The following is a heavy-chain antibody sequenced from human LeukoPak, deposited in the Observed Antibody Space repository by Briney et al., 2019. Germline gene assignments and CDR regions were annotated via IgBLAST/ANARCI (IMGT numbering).Heavy chain of an antibody. CDR3: ARHSRSAYTGYENAFDI. CDR2: IYNSANT. J-gene: IGHJ3*02. V-gene: IGHV4-39*01. CDR1: GDSISSSSYC. Sequence: SETLSLTCTVSGDSISSSSYCWDWIRQPPGKGLEWIGNIYNSANTHYNPSLKTRITMSVDTSKNQFSLKLNSVAAADTGIYYCARHSRSAYTGYENAFDIWGQGTMVTVSS. D-gene: IGHD5-12*01.